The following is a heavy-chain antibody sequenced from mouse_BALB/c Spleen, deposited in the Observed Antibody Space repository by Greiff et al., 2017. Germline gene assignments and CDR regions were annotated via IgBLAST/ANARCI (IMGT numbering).Heavy chain of an antibody. CDR1: GFTFSSYG. D-gene: IGHD2-14*01. J-gene: IGHJ4*01. Sequence: EVKLVESGGDLVKPGGSLKLSCAASGFTFSSYGMSWVRQTPDKRLEWVATISSGGSYTYYPDSVKGRFTISRDNAKNTLYLQMSSLKSEDTAMYYCARQGLRYEGDAMDYWGQGTSVTVSS. CDR3: ARQGLRYEGDAMDY. V-gene: IGHV5-6*01. CDR2: ISSGGSYT.